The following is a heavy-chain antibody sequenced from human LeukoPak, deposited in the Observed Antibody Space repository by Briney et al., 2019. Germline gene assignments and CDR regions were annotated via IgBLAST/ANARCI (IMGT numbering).Heavy chain of an antibody. J-gene: IGHJ4*02. Sequence: SETLSLTCTVSGGSISSSSYYWGWIRQPPGKGLEWIRSIYYSGSTYYNPSLKSRVTISVDTSKNQFSLKLSSVTDADTAVYYCARLWLVQGFDYWGQGTLVTVSS. CDR1: GGSISSSSYY. V-gene: IGHV4-39*01. CDR3: ARLWLVQGFDY. D-gene: IGHD6-19*01. CDR2: IYYSGST.